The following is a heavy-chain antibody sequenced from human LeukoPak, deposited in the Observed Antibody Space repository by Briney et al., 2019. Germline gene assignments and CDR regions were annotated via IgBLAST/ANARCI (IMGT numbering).Heavy chain of an antibody. J-gene: IGHJ5*02. CDR3: ARVGPVVRGVITQKYNWFDP. V-gene: IGHV1-2*02. Sequence: ASVKVSCKASGYTFTGYYMHWVRQAPGQGFEWMGWINPNSGGTNYAQKFQGRVTMTRDTSISTAYMELSRLRSDDTAVYYCARVGPVVRGVITQKYNWFDPWGQGTLVTVSS. D-gene: IGHD3-10*01. CDR1: GYTFTGYY. CDR2: INPNSGGT.